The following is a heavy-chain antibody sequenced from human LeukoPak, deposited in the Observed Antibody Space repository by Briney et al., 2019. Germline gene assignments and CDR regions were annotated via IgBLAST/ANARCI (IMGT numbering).Heavy chain of an antibody. J-gene: IGHJ4*02. CDR1: GGSISSGGYY. CDR3: ARSGQKDIVATSYFDY. Sequence: SQTLSLTCTVSGGSISSGGYYWSWIRQHPGKGLEWIGYIYYSGGTYYNPSLKSRVTISVDTSKNQFSLKLSSVTAADTAVYYCARSGQKDIVATSYFDYCGQGTLVTVSS. V-gene: IGHV4-31*03. CDR2: IYYSGGT. D-gene: IGHD5-12*01.